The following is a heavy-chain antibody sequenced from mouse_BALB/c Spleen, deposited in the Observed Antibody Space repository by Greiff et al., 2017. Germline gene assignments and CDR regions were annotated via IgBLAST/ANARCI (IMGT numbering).Heavy chain of an antibody. Sequence: VQLQQSGAELVRPGVSVKISCKGSGYTFTDYAMHWVKQSHAKSLEWIGVISTYYGDASYNQKFKGKATMTVDKSSSTAYMELARLTSEDSAIYYCARGEISYGYLFDYWGQGTTLTVSS. J-gene: IGHJ2*01. D-gene: IGHD2-2*01. V-gene: IGHV1S137*01. CDR1: GYTFTDYA. CDR3: ARGEISYGYLFDY. CDR2: ISTYYGDA.